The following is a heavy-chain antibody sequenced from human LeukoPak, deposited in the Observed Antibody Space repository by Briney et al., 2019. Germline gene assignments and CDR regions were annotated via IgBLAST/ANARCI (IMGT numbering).Heavy chain of an antibody. D-gene: IGHD2-2*01. Sequence: PSETLSLTCTVAGGSISSSAYYWGWIRQPPGKGLGWLGSIYSRGRTYYHPCLKSPVAISVDTSRNQFYLRLSSVTASDTAVYYCARDRGVVIPFDYWGQGTLVTVSS. CDR2: IYSRGRT. V-gene: IGHV4-39*02. J-gene: IGHJ4*02. CDR3: ARDRGVVIPFDY. CDR1: GGSISSSAYY.